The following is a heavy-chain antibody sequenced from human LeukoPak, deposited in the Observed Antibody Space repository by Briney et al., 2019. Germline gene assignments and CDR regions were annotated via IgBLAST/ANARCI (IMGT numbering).Heavy chain of an antibody. CDR3: TTDKVVVAAAPIDY. V-gene: IGHV3-15*01. CDR2: IKSKTDGGTT. J-gene: IGHJ4*02. Sequence: GGSLRLSCAASGFTFSNAWMSWVRQAPGKGPEWVGRIKSKTDGGTTDYAAPVKGRFTISRDDSKKTLYLQMNSLKTEDTAVYFCTTDKVVVAAAPIDYWGQGTLVTVSS. CDR1: GFTFSNAW. D-gene: IGHD2-15*01.